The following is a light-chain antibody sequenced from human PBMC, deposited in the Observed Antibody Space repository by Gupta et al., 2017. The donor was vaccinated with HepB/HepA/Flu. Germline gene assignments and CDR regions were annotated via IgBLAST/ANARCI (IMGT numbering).Light chain of an antibody. CDR2: YDS. J-gene: IGLJ3*02. V-gene: IGLV3-21*04. Sequence: SYVLTQPPSVSVAPGKTARITCGGNNIGSKSVHWYKQKPGQAPVLVIYYDSDRPSGIPERFSGSNSGNTATLTISRVEAGDEADYYCQVWDSSSDHRVFGGGTKLTVL. CDR3: QVWDSSSDHRV. CDR1: NIGSKS.